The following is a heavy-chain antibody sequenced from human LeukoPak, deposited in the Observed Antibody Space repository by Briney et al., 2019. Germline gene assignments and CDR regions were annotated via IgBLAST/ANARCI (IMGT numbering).Heavy chain of an antibody. CDR3: ARVSDYYYSYRMEV. CDR2: INTYNGNT. J-gene: IGHJ6*02. V-gene: IGHV1-18*01. D-gene: IGHD3-16*02. Sequence: ASVKVSCKASGYTFPNQGINWVRQAPGQGLEWMGWINTYNGNTDYGQKFQGRLTMTRETSTSTAYMELRSLRSDDTAMYYCARVSDYYYSYRMEVWGQGNTVTVSS. CDR1: GYTFPNQG.